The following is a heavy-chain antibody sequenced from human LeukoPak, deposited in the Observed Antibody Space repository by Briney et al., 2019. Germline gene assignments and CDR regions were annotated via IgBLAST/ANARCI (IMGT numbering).Heavy chain of an antibody. CDR1: GFSFSSYS. J-gene: IGHJ6*02. CDR2: TSSGSSTI. Sequence: PGGSLRLSCAASGFSFSSYSMKWVRQAPGKGLEWLSYTSSGSSTIYYADAVKGRFVISRDNTKKTLDLEMNSLRAEDTAVYFCARVAHFDRGMDVWGQGTTVIVS. D-gene: IGHD3-9*01. V-gene: IGHV3-48*04. CDR3: ARVAHFDRGMDV.